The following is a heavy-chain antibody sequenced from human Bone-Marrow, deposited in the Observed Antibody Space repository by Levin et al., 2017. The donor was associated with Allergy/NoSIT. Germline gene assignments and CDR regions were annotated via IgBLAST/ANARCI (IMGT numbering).Heavy chain of an antibody. CDR3: ARGAFYGLDV. V-gene: IGHV3-11*01. D-gene: IGHD3-3*02. Sequence: PGGSLRLSCAVSGSTLTDSYMSWIRQAPGKGLEWVSCISGTGTTIYYADSVRGRFTISRDTAKNSLFLQMNSLRAEDTAMYYCARGAFYGLDVWGQGTTVTVSS. J-gene: IGHJ6*02. CDR1: GSTLTDSY. CDR2: ISGTGTTI.